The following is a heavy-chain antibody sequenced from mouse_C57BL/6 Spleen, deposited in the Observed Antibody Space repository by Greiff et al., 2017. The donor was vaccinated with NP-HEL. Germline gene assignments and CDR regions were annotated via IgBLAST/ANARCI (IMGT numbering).Heavy chain of an antibody. CDR1: GFTFSSYA. V-gene: IGHV5-4*01. J-gene: IGHJ3*01. Sequence: EVQRVESGGGLVKPGGSLKLSCAASGFTFSSYAMSWVRQTPEKRLEWVATISDGGSYTYYPDNVKGRFTISRDNAKNNLYLQMSHLKSEDTAMYYCARELGRGGWFAYWGQGTLVTVSA. CDR3: ARELGRGGWFAY. D-gene: IGHD4-1*01. CDR2: ISDGGSYT.